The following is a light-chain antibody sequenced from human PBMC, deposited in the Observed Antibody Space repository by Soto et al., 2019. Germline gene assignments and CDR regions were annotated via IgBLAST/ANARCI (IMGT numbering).Light chain of an antibody. CDR3: QHRSTWPRA. CDR1: QSVGIN. CDR2: DAS. J-gene: IGKJ5*01. V-gene: IGKV3-11*01. Sequence: EIVLTQSPATLSLSPGERATLSCRASQSVGINLGWYQQRPGQAPRLLIYDASKRAAGIPARFSCSGSGTDFPLTINSLEPEDFAVYYRQHRSTWPRAFGQGTRLEIK.